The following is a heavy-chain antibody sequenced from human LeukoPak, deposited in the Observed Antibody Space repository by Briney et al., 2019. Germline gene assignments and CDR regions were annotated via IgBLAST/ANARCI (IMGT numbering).Heavy chain of an antibody. D-gene: IGHD3-22*01. CDR3: ARVNPSNSGFYAY. J-gene: IGHJ1*01. CDR1: GFTFSSYG. V-gene: IGHV3-33*01. CDR2: IWYDGSNK. Sequence: GGSLRLSCAASGFTFSSYGMHWVRQAPGKGLEWVAVIWYDGSNKYYADSVKGRFTISRDNSKNTLYLQMNSLRAEDTAVYYCARVNPSNSGFYAYWGQGTLVTVSS.